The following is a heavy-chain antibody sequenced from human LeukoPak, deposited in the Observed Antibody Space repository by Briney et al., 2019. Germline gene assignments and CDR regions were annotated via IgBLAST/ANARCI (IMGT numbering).Heavy chain of an antibody. D-gene: IGHD6-19*01. Sequence: SGTLSLTCTVSGGSISSYYWSWIRQPAGKGLEWIGRIFISGSTNYTPSLKSRVTMSVDTSKNQFSLKLSSVTAADTAVYYCATGEPQRYSSGWYVKWLDPWGQGTLVTVSS. J-gene: IGHJ5*02. CDR1: GGSISSYY. CDR2: IFISGST. V-gene: IGHV4-4*07. CDR3: ATGEPQRYSSGWYVKWLDP.